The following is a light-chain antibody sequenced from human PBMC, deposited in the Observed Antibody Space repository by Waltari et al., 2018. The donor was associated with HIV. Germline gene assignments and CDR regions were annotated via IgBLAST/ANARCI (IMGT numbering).Light chain of an antibody. Sequence: ELVLTQSPGTLSLSPGERATLSCRTSQSVSSTYLAWYQQRPGQAPRLLIYGASSRATGIPDRFSGSGSGTDFTLTINRLEPEDFAVYYCQQYGSSPPLYTFGQGTKLEIK. CDR3: QQYGSSPPLYT. V-gene: IGKV3-20*01. J-gene: IGKJ2*01. CDR2: GAS. CDR1: QSVSSTY.